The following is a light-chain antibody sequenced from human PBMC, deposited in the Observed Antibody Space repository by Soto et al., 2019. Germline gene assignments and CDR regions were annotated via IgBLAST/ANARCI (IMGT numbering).Light chain of an antibody. V-gene: IGKV1-5*03. CDR2: KAS. CDR3: QQYDSYPWT. CDR1: QSLNTW. J-gene: IGKJ1*01. Sequence: DIQMTQSPSTLSASVGDSVTITCRASQSLNTWLAWYQQKPGKAPKLLIFKASSLQTGVPSKFSGSGSGTEFTLTISSLQPDDFATYYCQQYDSYPWTFGQGTKVDIK.